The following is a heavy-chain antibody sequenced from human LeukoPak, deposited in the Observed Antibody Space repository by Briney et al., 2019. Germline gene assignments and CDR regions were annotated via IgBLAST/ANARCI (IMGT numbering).Heavy chain of an antibody. V-gene: IGHV4-59*01. D-gene: IGHD2-2*03. CDR2: IYYSGST. J-gene: IGHJ5*02. CDR3: AGGYCSSTSCLFDP. Sequence: PSETLSLTCTVSGGSISCYYWRCIRQPPGKGLEWIGYIYYSGSTNYNPSLKSRVTISVDTSKNQFSLKLSSVTAADTAVYYCAGGYCSSTSCLFDPWGQGTLVTVSS. CDR1: GGSISCYY.